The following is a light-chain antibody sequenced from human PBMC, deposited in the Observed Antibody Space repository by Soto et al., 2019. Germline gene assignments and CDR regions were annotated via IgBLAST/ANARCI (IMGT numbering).Light chain of an antibody. CDR2: GNS. CDR1: SSNIGAGYD. CDR3: QSYDSSLSALYV. V-gene: IGLV1-40*01. J-gene: IGLJ1*01. Sequence: QSVLTKPPSVSGAPGERVTISCTGSSSNIGAGYDVHWYQQLPGTAPKLLIYGNSNRPSGVPDRFSGSKSGTSASLAITGLQAEDEADYYCQSYDSSLSALYVFGTGTKVTAL.